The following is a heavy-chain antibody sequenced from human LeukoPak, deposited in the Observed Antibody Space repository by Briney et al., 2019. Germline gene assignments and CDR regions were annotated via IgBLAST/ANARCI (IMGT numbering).Heavy chain of an antibody. J-gene: IGHJ5*02. V-gene: IGHV3-66*01. CDR2: IQTGGSI. CDR3: ARVDGYYGSGSWFYP. CDR1: GFTVSTNY. Sequence: GGSLRLSCVASGFTVSTNYMSWVRQAPGKGLEWVSVIQTGGSIFNADSAKGVFTIFRDTSKNTVYLQMNSMRAEDTAVHYCARVDGYYGSGSWFYPWGEKTQCTVSS. D-gene: IGHD3-10*01.